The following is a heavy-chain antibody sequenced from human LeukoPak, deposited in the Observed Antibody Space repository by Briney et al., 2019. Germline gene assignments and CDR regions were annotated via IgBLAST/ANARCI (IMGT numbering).Heavy chain of an antibody. Sequence: GGSLRLSCAASGFTVSSNYMSWVRQAPGKGLEWVSVIYSGGSTYYADSVKGRFTISRDNAKNSLYLQMNSLRAEDTAVYYCARGFGDRTFDYWGQGTLVTVSS. CDR3: ARGFGDRTFDY. V-gene: IGHV3-53*01. CDR1: GFTVSSNY. D-gene: IGHD3-16*01. CDR2: IYSGGST. J-gene: IGHJ4*02.